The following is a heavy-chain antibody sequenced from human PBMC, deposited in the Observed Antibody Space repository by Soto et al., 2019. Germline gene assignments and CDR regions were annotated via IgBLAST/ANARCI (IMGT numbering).Heavy chain of an antibody. CDR1: GFTLSAHW. CDR3: VRGRADQSLNF. Sequence: GAALRLFCAASGFTLSAHWLIWIRQAPWKGPEWVAYITNIASTEKYADYARGRFAVSRDNVKKMLYLQMNSLRGDDTGVYYCVRGRADQSLNFWVHGILVTDSS. CDR2: ITNIASTE. J-gene: IGHJ4*01. V-gene: IGHV3-11*01.